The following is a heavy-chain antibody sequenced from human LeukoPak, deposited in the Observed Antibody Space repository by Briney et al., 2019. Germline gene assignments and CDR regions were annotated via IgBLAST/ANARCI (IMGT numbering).Heavy chain of an antibody. V-gene: IGHV1-2*02. J-gene: IGHJ4*02. CDR1: GYTFTGYY. CDR2: INPNSGGT. CDR3: ARGTGNDYCSSTSCYHYFDY. Sequence: ASVKVSCKASGYTFTGYYMHWVRQAPGQGLEWMGWINPNSGGTNYAQKFQGRVTMTRDTSISTAYMELSRLRSDDTAVYYCARGTGNDYCSSTSCYHYFDYWGQGTLVTVSS. D-gene: IGHD2-2*01.